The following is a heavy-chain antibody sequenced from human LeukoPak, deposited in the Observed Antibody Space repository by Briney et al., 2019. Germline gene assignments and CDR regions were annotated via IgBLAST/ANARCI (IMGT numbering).Heavy chain of an antibody. V-gene: IGHV3-30-3*01. Sequence: GRSLRLSCAASGFTFSSYAMHWVRQAPGKGLEWVAVISYDGSNKYYADSVKGRFTISRDNSRNTLYLQMNSLRAEDTAVYYCARDYGSGCYYGMDVWGQGTTVTVSS. CDR3: ARDYGSGCYYGMDV. CDR2: ISYDGSNK. J-gene: IGHJ6*02. D-gene: IGHD3-10*01. CDR1: GFTFSSYA.